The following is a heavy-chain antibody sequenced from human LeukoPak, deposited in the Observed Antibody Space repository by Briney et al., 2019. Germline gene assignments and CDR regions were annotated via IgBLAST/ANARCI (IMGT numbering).Heavy chain of an antibody. D-gene: IGHD6-13*01. V-gene: IGHV3-23*01. Sequence: PGQSLRLSCAASGFIFSNYAMSWVRQAPGKGLEWVSAISGGGVDACYADSVKGRFTISRDNSKNTLYLQMNSLRAEDTAVYYCAKDVVYSSSWYFDYWGQGTLVTVSS. J-gene: IGHJ4*02. CDR2: ISGGGVDA. CDR1: GFIFSNYA. CDR3: AKDVVYSSSWYFDY.